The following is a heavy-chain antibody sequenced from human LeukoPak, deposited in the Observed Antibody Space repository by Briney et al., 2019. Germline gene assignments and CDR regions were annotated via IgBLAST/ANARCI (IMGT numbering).Heavy chain of an antibody. V-gene: IGHV1-2*02. J-gene: IGHJ4*02. D-gene: IGHD3-3*01. CDR2: INPNSGGT. CDR1: GYTFTGYY. Sequence: ASVTVSCKASGYTFTGYYMHWVRQAPGQGLEWMGWINPNSGGTNYAQKFQGRVTMTRDTSISTAYMELSRLRSDDTAVYYCARDKDDFWSGYRDFDYWGQGTLVTVSS. CDR3: ARDKDDFWSGYRDFDY.